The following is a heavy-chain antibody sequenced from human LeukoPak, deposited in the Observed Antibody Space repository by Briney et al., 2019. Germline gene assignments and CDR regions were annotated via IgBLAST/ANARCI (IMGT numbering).Heavy chain of an antibody. CDR2: IYYSGST. Sequence: PSETLSLTCTVSGGSISSSSYYWGWIRQPPGKGLEWIGSIYYSGSTYYNPSLKSRVTISVDTSKNQFSLKLSSVSAADTAVYYCARAHPPDYYYYYYMDVWGKGTTVTVSS. J-gene: IGHJ6*03. V-gene: IGHV4-39*07. CDR1: GGSISSSSYY. CDR3: ARAHPPDYYYYYYMDV.